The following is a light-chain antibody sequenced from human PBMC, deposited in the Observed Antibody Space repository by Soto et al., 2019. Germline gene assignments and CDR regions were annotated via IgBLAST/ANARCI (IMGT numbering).Light chain of an antibody. J-gene: IGLJ3*02. CDR3: QSYDSSLSGSV. Sequence: QPVLTQPPSVSGAPRQRVTISCTGSSSNIGAGYDVHWYQQLPGTAPKLLIYRNSNRPSGVPDRFSGSKSGTSASLAITGLQAEDEADYYCQSYDSSLSGSVFGGGTKVTVL. CDR2: RNS. V-gene: IGLV1-40*01. CDR1: SSNIGAGYD.